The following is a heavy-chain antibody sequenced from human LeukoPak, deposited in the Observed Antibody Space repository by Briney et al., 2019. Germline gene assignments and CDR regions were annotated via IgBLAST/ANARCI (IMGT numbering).Heavy chain of an antibody. V-gene: IGHV5-51*01. CDR1: GYNFNDYG. D-gene: IGHD1-7*01. Sequence: GESLKISCKVPGYNFNDYGIGWVRQMPGKGLEWMGIIYLRDLDIRYSPSFQGQVTISADKSINTAYLQWSSLKASDTAMYYCAAWAGGSTTAWSDPWGQGALVTVSS. CDR3: AAWAGGSTTAWSDP. J-gene: IGHJ5*02. CDR2: IYLRDLDI.